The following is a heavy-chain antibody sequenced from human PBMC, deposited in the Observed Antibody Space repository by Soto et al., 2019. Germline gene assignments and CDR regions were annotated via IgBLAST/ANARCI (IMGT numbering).Heavy chain of an antibody. Sequence: SETLSLTCTVSGGSISSGDYYWSWIRQPPGRGLEWIGYIYYSGSTYYNPSLKSRVTISVDTSKNQFSLKLSSVTAADTAVYYCARGRAVRLDYWGQGTLVTVSS. CDR1: GGSISSGDYY. J-gene: IGHJ4*02. CDR3: ARGRAVRLDY. CDR2: IYYSGST. D-gene: IGHD3-10*01. V-gene: IGHV4-30-4*01.